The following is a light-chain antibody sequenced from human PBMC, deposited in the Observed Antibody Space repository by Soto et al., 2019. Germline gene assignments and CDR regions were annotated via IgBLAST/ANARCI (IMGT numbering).Light chain of an antibody. CDR2: GAY. J-gene: IGKJ1*01. CDR3: QQYNNWPPWT. Sequence: ELVMTQSPATLSVSPGERATLSCRASQSVSSNLAWYQQKPGQAPRPLIYGAYTRATGIPARFSGSGSGTEFTLTISSLQSEDFAVYYCQQYNNWPPWTCGQGTKVDIK. V-gene: IGKV3-15*01. CDR1: QSVSSN.